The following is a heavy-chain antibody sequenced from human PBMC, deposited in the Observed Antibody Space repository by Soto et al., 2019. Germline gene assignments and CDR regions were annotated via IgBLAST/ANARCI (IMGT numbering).Heavy chain of an antibody. D-gene: IGHD6-19*01. CDR1: GGSISSYY. CDR3: ARHDGFSSGWIFDY. J-gene: IGHJ4*01. Sequence: PSETLSLTCTVSGGSISSYYWSWIRQPPGKGLEWIGYIYYSGNTYSNPSLKSRVTISVDTSNNQLSLKLRSVTAADTAVYYCARHDGFSSGWIFDYWGHGTLVTVSS. CDR2: IYYSGNT. V-gene: IGHV4-59*08.